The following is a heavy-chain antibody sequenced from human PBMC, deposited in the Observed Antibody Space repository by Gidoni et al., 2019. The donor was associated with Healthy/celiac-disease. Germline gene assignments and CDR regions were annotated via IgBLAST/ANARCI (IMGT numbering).Heavy chain of an antibody. CDR2: ISGSGGST. CDR1: GFTFSSYA. D-gene: IGHD2-15*01. V-gene: IGHV3-23*01. Sequence: EVQRLESGGGLVQPGGSLRLSCAASGFTFSSYARSWVRQAPGKGLEWVSAISGSGGSTYYADSVKGRFTISRDNSKNTLYLQMNSLRAEDTAVYYCAKDAYYCSGGSCYRHFDYWGQGTLVTVSS. CDR3: AKDAYYCSGGSCYRHFDY. J-gene: IGHJ4*02.